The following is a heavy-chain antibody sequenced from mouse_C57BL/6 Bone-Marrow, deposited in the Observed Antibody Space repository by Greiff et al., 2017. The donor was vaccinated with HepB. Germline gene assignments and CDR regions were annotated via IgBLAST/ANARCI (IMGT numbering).Heavy chain of an antibody. Sequence: QVQLKQPGAELVKPGASVKMSCKASGYTFTSYWITWVKQRPGQGLEWIGDIYPGSGSTNYNEKFKSKATLTVDTSSSTAYMQLSSLASEDSAVYYCARGGYDERDYWGQGTSVTVSS. CDR1: GYTFTSYW. CDR3: ARGGYDERDY. V-gene: IGHV1-55*01. D-gene: IGHD2-2*01. J-gene: IGHJ4*01. CDR2: IYPGSGST.